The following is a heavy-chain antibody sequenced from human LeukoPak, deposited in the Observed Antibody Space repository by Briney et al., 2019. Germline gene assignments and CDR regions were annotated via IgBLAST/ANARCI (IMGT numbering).Heavy chain of an antibody. V-gene: IGHV3-21*01. Sequence: GGSLRHSCAASGFTFSSYSMNWVRLAPGKGLEWVSSISSSSIYIYYADSVKGRFTISRDNAKKSMYLQTNSLRAEDTAVYYCARGRDGYNLIDAFDIWGQGTMVTVSS. CDR3: ARGRDGYNLIDAFDI. CDR1: GFTFSSYS. D-gene: IGHD5-24*01. J-gene: IGHJ3*02. CDR2: ISSSSIYI.